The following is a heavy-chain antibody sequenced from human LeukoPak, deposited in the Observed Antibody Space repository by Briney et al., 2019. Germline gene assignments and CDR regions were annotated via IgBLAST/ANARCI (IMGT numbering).Heavy chain of an antibody. CDR2: IYYSGST. J-gene: IGHJ4*02. V-gene: IGHV4-39*01. Sequence: SETLSLTCAVYGGSFSGYYWGWIRQPPGKGLEWIGSIYYSGSTYYNPSLKSRVTISVDTSKNQFSLKLSSVTAADTAVYYCARQLGYCSSTSCYELDYWGQGTLVTVSS. D-gene: IGHD2-2*01. CDR3: ARQLGYCSSTSCYELDY. CDR1: GGSFSGYY.